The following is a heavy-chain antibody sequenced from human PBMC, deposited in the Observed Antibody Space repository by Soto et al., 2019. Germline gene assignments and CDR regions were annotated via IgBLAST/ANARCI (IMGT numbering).Heavy chain of an antibody. CDR1: GYTFTSYA. J-gene: IGHJ6*02. Sequence: QVQLVQSGAEVKKPGASVKVSYKASGYTFTSYAMHWVRQAPGQRLEWMGWINAGNGNTKYSQKSQGRVTITRDTSASTAYMELSSLRSEDTAVYYCARGPLLWGDVWGQGTTVTVSS. CDR2: INAGNGNT. V-gene: IGHV1-3*01. CDR3: ARGPLLWGDV. D-gene: IGHD3-10*01.